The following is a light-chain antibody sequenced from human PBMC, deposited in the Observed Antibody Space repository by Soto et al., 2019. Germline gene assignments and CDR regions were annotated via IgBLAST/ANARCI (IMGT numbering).Light chain of an antibody. CDR1: SSDLGTLNS. Sequence: QSALTQPASVSGSPGQSITISCTESSSDLGTLNSVSWYQQHPGKAPKLMIFGVSVRPSGVSNRFSGSKFGNTASLTISGLQAEDEADYYCRSYTSSRTYVFGSGTKLTVL. CDR3: RSYTSSRTYV. CDR2: GVS. J-gene: IGLJ1*01. V-gene: IGLV2-14*01.